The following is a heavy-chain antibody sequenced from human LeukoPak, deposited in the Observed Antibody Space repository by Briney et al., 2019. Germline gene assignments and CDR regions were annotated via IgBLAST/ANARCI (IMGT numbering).Heavy chain of an antibody. CDR3: AREEVPDRTSYPDY. D-gene: IGHD2-2*01. CDR2: INTNTGNP. CDR1: GYTFTDYA. V-gene: IGHV7-4-1*02. J-gene: IGHJ4*02. Sequence: GASVKVSCKASGYTFTDYAMNWVRQAPGQGLEWMGWINTNTGNPTYAQGFTGRFVFSLDTSVSTAYLQISSLKAEDTAVYYCAREEVPDRTSYPDYWGQGTLVTVSS.